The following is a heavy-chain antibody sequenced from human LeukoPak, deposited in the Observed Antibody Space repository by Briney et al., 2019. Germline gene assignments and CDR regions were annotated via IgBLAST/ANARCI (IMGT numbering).Heavy chain of an antibody. D-gene: IGHD2-2*01. J-gene: IGHJ4*02. CDR2: ISDSET. CDR3: ARGGSGTSVLYY. V-gene: IGHV3-23*01. CDR1: GFTLSSYA. Sequence: QPGGSLRLSCAASGFTLSSYAMTWVRPAPGKGLEWVSFISDSETNYVDSVKGRFTVSRDNSKNTLYLEMNSLRAEDTAVYYCARGGSGTSVLYYWGQGILVTASS.